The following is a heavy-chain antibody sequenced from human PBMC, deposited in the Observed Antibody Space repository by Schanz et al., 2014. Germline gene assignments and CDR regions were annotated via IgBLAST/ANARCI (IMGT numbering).Heavy chain of an antibody. J-gene: IGHJ6*02. Sequence: QVHLVQSGAEVKKPGSSVKVSCKASGGTFSSDTFSWVRQAPGQGPEFMGWISTFRNEDTNSAQRFQGRLTMTTDTSTSTAYMELRNLRSDDTAVYYCARAKRFGDMDVWGQGTTVTVSS. V-gene: IGHV1-18*01. D-gene: IGHD3-10*01. CDR1: GGTFSSDT. CDR3: ARAKRFGDMDV. CDR2: ISTFRNEDT.